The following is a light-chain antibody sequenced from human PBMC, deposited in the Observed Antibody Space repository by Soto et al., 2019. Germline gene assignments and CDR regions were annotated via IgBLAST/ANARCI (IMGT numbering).Light chain of an antibody. V-gene: IGKV1-5*03. CDR1: QSIKSA. Sequence: DTQMTQSPSTLSASVGDKVTLTCRASQSIKSALAWYQQRPGKAPKLLIYEASRLESGVPPRFSGSGSGTEFILTISSMQPDDFATYYCQPDNYLWAFGQGTKVEVK. CDR3: QPDNYLWA. J-gene: IGKJ1*01. CDR2: EAS.